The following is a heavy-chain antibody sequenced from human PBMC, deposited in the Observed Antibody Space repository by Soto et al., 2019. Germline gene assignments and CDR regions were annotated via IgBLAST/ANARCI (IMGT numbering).Heavy chain of an antibody. Sequence: QVQLVQSGAEVKKPGSSVKVSCRTSGGTFKNYGFSWVRQAPGQGLEWMGGISPMFGTANYGQIFQCRLTITADESTSTAEMELSSLKSEDTAVYYWAGEVGGTGLHFWCQGTLVLVSS. CDR3: AGEVGGTGLHF. CDR1: GGTFKNYG. J-gene: IGHJ4*02. CDR2: ISPMFGTA. V-gene: IGHV1-69*12. D-gene: IGHD3-9*01.